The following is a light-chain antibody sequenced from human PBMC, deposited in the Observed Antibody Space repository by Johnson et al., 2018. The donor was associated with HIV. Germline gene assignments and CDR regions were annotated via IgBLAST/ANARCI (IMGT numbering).Light chain of an antibody. J-gene: IGLJ1*01. CDR3: GKWDSSLRTGF. V-gene: IGLV1-51*01. CDR2: DNN. CDR1: NSNIGNNY. Sequence: QAVLTQPPSVSAAPGQNVTISCSGSNSNIGNNYVSWYQQVPGTAPKLLIYDNNKRPSGIPDRFSGSKSGTSATLGITRLQTGDEADYYCGKWDSSLRTGFFGTGTKVTVL.